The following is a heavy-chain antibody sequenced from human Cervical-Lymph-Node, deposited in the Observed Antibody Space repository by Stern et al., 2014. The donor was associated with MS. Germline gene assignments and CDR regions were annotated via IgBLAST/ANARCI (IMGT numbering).Heavy chain of an antibody. D-gene: IGHD4-17*01. CDR3: ARAPPDYGDXMDV. J-gene: IGHJ6*02. CDR2: INPNSGGP. Sequence: QLVQSGAEVKKPGASVKVSCKASGYTFTGYYMHWVRQAPGQGLEWMGWINPNSGGPNYAQKFQGWVTMTRDTSISTAYMELSRLRSDDTAVYYCARAPPDYGDXMDVWGQGTTVTVSS. CDR1: GYTFTGYY. V-gene: IGHV1-2*04.